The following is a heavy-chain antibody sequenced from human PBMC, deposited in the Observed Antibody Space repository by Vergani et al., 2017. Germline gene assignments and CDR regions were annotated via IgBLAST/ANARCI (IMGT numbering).Heavy chain of an antibody. J-gene: IGHJ6*02. CDR1: GGSISSGSYY. V-gene: IGHV4-61*02. Sequence: QVQLQQWGAGLLKPSQTLSLTCTVSGGSISSGSYYWSWIRQPAGKGLEWIGRIYTSGSTNYNPSLKSRVTISVDTSKNQFSLKLSSVTAADTAVYYCARAVPDEYSYGGYYYYGMDVWGQGTTVTVSS. CDR2: IYTSGST. CDR3: ARAVPDEYSYGGYYYYGMDV. D-gene: IGHD5-18*01.